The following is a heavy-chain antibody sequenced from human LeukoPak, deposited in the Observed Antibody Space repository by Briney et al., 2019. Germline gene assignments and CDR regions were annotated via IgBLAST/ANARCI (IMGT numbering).Heavy chain of an antibody. CDR2: ISYDGSNK. D-gene: IGHD2-15*01. CDR1: GFTFSSYA. Sequence: PGGSLRLSCAASGFTFSSYAMHWVRQAPGKGLEWVAVISYDGSNKYYADSVKGRFTISRDNSKNTLYLQMNSLRAEDTAVYYCAKDSCSGGSCYPPADAFDIWGQGTMVTVSS. CDR3: AKDSCSGGSCYPPADAFDI. J-gene: IGHJ3*02. V-gene: IGHV3-30*04.